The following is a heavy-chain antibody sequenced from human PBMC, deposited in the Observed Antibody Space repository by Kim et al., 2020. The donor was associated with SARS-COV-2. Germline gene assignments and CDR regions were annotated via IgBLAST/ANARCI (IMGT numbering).Heavy chain of an antibody. J-gene: IGHJ4*02. CDR3: ARRLQYCYDSSGSPFDY. D-gene: IGHD3-22*01. Sequence: SLRRRVTISVDTSKNPFSLKLSSVTAADTAVYYCARRLQYCYDSSGSPFDYWGQGTLVTVSS. V-gene: IGHV4-39*01.